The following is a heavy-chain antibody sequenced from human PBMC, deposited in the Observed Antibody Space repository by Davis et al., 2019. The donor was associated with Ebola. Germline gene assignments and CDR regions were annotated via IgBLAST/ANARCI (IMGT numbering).Heavy chain of an antibody. V-gene: IGHV1-69*10. J-gene: IGHJ2*01. Sequence: SVKVSCKASGGTFSSYAISWVRQAPGQGLEWMGGIIPIVGIPKYAQKFQGRVTVSADKSTSTAYMDLSSLRSEDTAVYYCARVSGFVTANWYFDLWGRGTLVTVSS. CDR1: GGTFSSYA. CDR3: ARVSGFVTANWYFDL. CDR2: IIPIVGIP. D-gene: IGHD2-21*02.